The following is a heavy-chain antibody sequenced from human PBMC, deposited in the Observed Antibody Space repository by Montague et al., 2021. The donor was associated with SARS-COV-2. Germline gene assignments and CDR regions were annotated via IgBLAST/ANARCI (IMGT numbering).Heavy chain of an antibody. CDR3: VRAFSNSFKWFDP. D-gene: IGHD6-13*01. Sequence: SLRLSCAASGFTFSAYWMHWVRQAPGQGLEWVARIRADGTTTNYADSVKGRFTISRDNAQDTVYLHMTTLTAEDTAVYYCVRAFSNSFKWFDPWGQGTLVTVFS. CDR1: GFTFSAYW. CDR2: IRADGTTT. V-gene: IGHV3-74*01. J-gene: IGHJ5*02.